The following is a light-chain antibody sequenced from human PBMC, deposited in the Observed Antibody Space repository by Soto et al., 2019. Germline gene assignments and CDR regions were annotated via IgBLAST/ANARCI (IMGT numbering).Light chain of an antibody. J-gene: IGKJ1*01. V-gene: IGKV1-5*03. CDR2: KAS. CDR3: QQYNSDSRT. Sequence: DIQMTQSPSSLSASVGDRVTITCRASQSISNRLAWYQQKPGKAPKVLIYKASSLQSGVPSRFSGSGSGTEFSLTISSLQPDDSATYYCQQYNSDSRTFGQGTKVDNK. CDR1: QSISNR.